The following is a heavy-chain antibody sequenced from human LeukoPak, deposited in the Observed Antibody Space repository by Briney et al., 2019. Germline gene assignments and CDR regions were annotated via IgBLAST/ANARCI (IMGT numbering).Heavy chain of an antibody. CDR1: GFTFSSYS. V-gene: IGHV3-21*01. J-gene: IGHJ5*02. D-gene: IGHD6-19*01. CDR3: ARDNVAVADPNWFDP. CDR2: ISSSSSYI. Sequence: GGSLRLSCAASGFTFSSYSMNWVRQAPGKGLEWVSSISSSSSYIYYADSVKGRFTISRDNAKNSLYLQMNSLRAEDTAVYYCARDNVAVADPNWFDPWGQGTLVTVSS.